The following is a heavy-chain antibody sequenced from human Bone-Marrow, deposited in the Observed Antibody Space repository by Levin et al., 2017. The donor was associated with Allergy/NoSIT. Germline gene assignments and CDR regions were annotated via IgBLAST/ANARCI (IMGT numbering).Heavy chain of an antibody. CDR2: ISSSGSTI. J-gene: IGHJ1*01. Sequence: GGSLRLSCAASGFTFSDYYMSWIRQAPGKGLEWVSYISSSGSTIYYADSVKGRFTISRDNAKNSLYLQMNSLRAEDTAVYYCASRDYYDSSGYFQHWGQGTLVTVSS. CDR1: GFTFSDYY. CDR3: ASRDYYDSSGYFQH. D-gene: IGHD3-22*01. V-gene: IGHV3-11*01.